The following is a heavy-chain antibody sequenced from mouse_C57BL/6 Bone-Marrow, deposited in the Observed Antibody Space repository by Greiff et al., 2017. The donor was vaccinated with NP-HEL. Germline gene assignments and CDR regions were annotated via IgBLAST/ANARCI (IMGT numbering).Heavy chain of an antibody. J-gene: IGHJ2*01. V-gene: IGHV1-53*01. Sequence: VQLQQSGTELVKPGASVKLSCKASGYTFTSYWMHWVKQRPGQGLEWIGNINPSNGGTNYNEKFKSKATLTVDKFSSTAYMQLSSLTSEDSAVYYCARREPTAQATGDYFDYWGQGTTLTVSS. CDR2: INPSNGGT. CDR1: GYTFTSYW. D-gene: IGHD3-2*02. CDR3: ARREPTAQATGDYFDY.